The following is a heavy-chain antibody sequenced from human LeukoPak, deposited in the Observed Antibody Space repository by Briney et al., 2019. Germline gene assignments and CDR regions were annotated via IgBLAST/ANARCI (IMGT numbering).Heavy chain of an antibody. CDR3: ARAGDQQSYDY. J-gene: IGHJ4*02. Sequence: SVKVSCKASGYTFTSYGISWVRQAPGQGLEWMGGIIPIFGTANYAQKFQGRVTITADESTSTAYMELSSLRSEDTAVYYCARAGDQQSYDYWGQGTLVTVSS. V-gene: IGHV1-69*13. D-gene: IGHD2-2*01. CDR1: GYTFTSYG. CDR2: IIPIFGTA.